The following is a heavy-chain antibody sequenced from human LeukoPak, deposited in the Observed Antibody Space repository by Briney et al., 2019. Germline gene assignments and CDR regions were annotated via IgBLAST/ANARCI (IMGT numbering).Heavy chain of an antibody. V-gene: IGHV5-51*01. J-gene: IGHJ4*02. CDR1: GYSFTTYW. CDR2: IYPGDSDT. D-gene: IGHD2-2*01. CDR3: VRIGVPAALYYFVY. Sequence: GEPLKISCKGSGYSFTTYWIGWVRQMPGKGLEWMGIIYPGDSDTRYSPSFQGQVTISADKSISTAYLQWSSLEASDTAMYYCVRIGVPAALYYFVYWGQGTLVTVSS.